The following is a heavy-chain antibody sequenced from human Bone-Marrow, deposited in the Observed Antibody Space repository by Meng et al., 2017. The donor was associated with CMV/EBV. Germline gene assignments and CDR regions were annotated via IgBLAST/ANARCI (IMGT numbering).Heavy chain of an antibody. CDR3: ARRYSSSPYSYYFDY. CDR2: VSSSSSNI. D-gene: IGHD6-6*01. CDR1: GVTIRTNG. V-gene: IGHV3-21*01. Sequence: GVTIRTNGINCVGQAPGGGGRWDTSVSSSSSNIYYADSVKGRFTISRDNAKNSLYLQMNSLRAEDTAVYYCARRYSSSPYSYYFDYWGQGTLVTVSS. J-gene: IGHJ4*02.